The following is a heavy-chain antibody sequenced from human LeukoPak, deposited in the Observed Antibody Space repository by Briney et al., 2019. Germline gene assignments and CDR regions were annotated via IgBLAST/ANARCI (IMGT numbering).Heavy chain of an antibody. V-gene: IGHV1-3*01. Sequence: ASVKVSCKASGCTFTSYAMHWVRQAPGQRLEWMGWINAGNGNTKYSQKFQGRVTITRDTSASTAYMELSSLRSEDTAVYYCARGSGGFWSSFDPWGQGTLVTVSS. D-gene: IGHD3-3*01. CDR3: ARGSGGFWSSFDP. CDR2: INAGNGNT. CDR1: GCTFTSYA. J-gene: IGHJ5*02.